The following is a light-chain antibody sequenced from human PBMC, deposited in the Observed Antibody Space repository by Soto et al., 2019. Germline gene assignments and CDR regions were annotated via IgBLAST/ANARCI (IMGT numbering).Light chain of an antibody. J-gene: IGKJ3*01. CDR3: QQRSDSLT. V-gene: IGKV3-11*01. Sequence: EIVLTQSPATLSLSPGEGATLSCRASQSVGSYLVWYQQKPGQAPRLLIYDASNRATGIPARFSGSGSGTDFTLTISSLDPEDFAVYYCQQRSDSLTFGPGTKVDIK. CDR1: QSVGSY. CDR2: DAS.